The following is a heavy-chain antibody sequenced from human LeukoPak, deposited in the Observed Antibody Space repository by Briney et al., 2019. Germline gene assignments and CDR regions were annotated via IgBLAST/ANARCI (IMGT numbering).Heavy chain of an antibody. V-gene: IGHV4-59*01. D-gene: IGHD6-6*01. CDR1: GGSISSYY. CDR3: ARVKKYSSSSGTNYFHMDV. CDR2: SHYSGIT. J-gene: IGHJ6*03. Sequence: SETLSLTCTVSGGSISSYYCSWIRQPPGKGLKWIGYSHYSGITNYNPSLKSRVTISVDTSKNQFSLKLSSVTAADTAVYYCARVKKYSSSSGTNYFHMDVWGKGTTVTVSS.